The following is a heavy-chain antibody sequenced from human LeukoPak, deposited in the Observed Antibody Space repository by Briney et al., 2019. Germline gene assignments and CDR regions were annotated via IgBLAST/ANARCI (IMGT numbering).Heavy chain of an antibody. V-gene: IGHV3-21*01. D-gene: IGHD4-17*01. CDR1: GFTFSSYS. CDR3: ARGSDYGDYFDY. CDR2: ISSSSSYI. Sequence: GGSLRLSCAASGFTFSSYSMNWVRQAPGKGLEWVSSISSSSSYIYYADSVKGRFTISRDNSKNTLYLQMNSLRAEDTAVYYCARGSDYGDYFDYWGQGTLVTVSS. J-gene: IGHJ4*02.